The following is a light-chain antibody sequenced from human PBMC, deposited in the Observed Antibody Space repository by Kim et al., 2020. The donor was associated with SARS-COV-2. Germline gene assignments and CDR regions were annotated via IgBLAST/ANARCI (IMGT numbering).Light chain of an antibody. Sequence: SASVGDGVTITCRASQSITYFLNWYQQKPGKAPKLLIYAASSLQSGVPSRFSGSGSGTDFTLTISSLQPEDFATYYCQQSYSTMYTVGQGTKLEI. J-gene: IGKJ2*01. V-gene: IGKV1-39*01. CDR3: QQSYSTMYT. CDR2: AAS. CDR1: QSITYF.